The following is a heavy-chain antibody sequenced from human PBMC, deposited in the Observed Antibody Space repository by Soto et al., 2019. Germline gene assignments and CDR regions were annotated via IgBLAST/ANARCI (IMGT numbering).Heavy chain of an antibody. J-gene: IGHJ4*02. CDR1: GYTFTNFG. CDR2: ISAYNGNT. V-gene: IGHV1-18*01. D-gene: IGHD3-16*01. CDR3: ARGGTPIDY. Sequence: QVQLVQSGAEVKKPGASVKVSCKASGYTFTNFGISWVRQAPGQGLEWMGWISAYNGNTNYAQNFQGRVPMTTATSTTTASMVPRSLTSDDTALYYCARGGTPIDYWAQGTLFTVSS.